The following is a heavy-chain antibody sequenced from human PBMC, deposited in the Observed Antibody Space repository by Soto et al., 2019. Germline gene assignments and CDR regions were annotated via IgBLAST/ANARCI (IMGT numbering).Heavy chain of an antibody. CDR3: GYVYYNSGRWDA. D-gene: IGHD3-10*01. CDR2: IYWDDDK. CDR1: GFSLSTSAVG. J-gene: IGHJ5*02. V-gene: IGHV2-5*02. Sequence: ITLKESGPTLVKPTQTLTLTCTFSGFSLSTSAVGVGWIRQPPGKALEWLALIYWDDDKRYSPSLKSRLTIPKDTPKNQVVLTMTNMDTVDTATYYCGYVYYNSGRWDAWGQGTLVTVSS.